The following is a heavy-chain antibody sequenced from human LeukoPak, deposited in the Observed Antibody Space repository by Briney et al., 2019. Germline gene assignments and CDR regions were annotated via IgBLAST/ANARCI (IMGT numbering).Heavy chain of an antibody. J-gene: IGHJ4*02. Sequence: GGSLRLSCAASGFTVSSNYMSWVRQAPGKGLEWVSVIYSGGSTYYADSVKGRFTISRDNSKNTLYLQMNSLRAADTAVYYCARDLTSGSYRDYWGQGTLVTVSS. D-gene: IGHD1-26*01. CDR3: ARDLTSGSYRDY. CDR1: GFTVSSNY. CDR2: IYSGGST. V-gene: IGHV3-66*01.